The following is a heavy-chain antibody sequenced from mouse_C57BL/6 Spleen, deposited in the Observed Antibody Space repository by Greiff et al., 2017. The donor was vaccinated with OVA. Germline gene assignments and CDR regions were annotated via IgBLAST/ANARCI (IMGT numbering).Heavy chain of an antibody. D-gene: IGHD1-1*01. CDR1: GYAFTNYL. Sequence: QVQLQRSGAELVRPGTSVKVSCKASGYAFTNYLIEWVKQRPGQGLEWIGVINPGSGGTNYNEKFKGKATLTADKSSSTAYMQLSSLTSEDSAVYFCARRDYGSSLDYWGQGTTLTVSS. V-gene: IGHV1-54*01. J-gene: IGHJ2*01. CDR2: INPGSGGT. CDR3: ARRDYGSSLDY.